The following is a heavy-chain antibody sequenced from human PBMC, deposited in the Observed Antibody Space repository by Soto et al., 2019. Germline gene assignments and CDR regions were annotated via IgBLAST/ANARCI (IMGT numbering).Heavy chain of an antibody. V-gene: IGHV4-30-2*01. CDR1: GGSIGRGGHS. D-gene: IGHD4-17*01. Sequence: PSETLSLTCADSGGSIGRGGHSWSWIRQPPGKGLEWIGYIFPSGSTYYNPSLKSRVILSVDKSKHQFSLNLTSVTAAATAFDYWARLTTMPSRGRWFDPWGQGTLVTSPQ. CDR2: IFPSGST. J-gene: IGHJ5*02. CDR3: ARLTTMPSRGRWFDP.